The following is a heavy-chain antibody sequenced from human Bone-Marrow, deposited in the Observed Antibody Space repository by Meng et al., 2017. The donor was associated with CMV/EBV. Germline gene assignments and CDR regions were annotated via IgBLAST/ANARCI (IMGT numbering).Heavy chain of an antibody. CDR3: ARGVPGSSTGNWFDP. V-gene: IGHV4-34*01. Sequence: SETLSLTCAVYGGSFSGYYWSWIRQPPGKGLEWIGEINHSGSTNYNPSLKSRVTISVDTSKNQFSLKLSSVTAADTAVYYCARGVPGSSTGNWFDPWGQGTLVTVSS. J-gene: IGHJ5*02. CDR2: INHSGST. CDR1: GGSFSGYY. D-gene: IGHD6-6*01.